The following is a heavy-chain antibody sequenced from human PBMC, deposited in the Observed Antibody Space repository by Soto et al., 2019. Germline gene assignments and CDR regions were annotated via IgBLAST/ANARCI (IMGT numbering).Heavy chain of an antibody. D-gene: IGHD2-8*01. Sequence: QLQLQESGPGLVKPSETLSLTCTVSGGSISSSSYYWGWIRQPPGKGLEWIGSIYYSGSTYYNPSPKSPVTISVYTSQNRFSLKLSSVTAADTAVYYCASRGYYAISAFDIWGQGTMVTVSS. CDR1: GGSISSSSYY. CDR3: ASRGYYAISAFDI. J-gene: IGHJ3*02. CDR2: IYYSGST. V-gene: IGHV4-39*02.